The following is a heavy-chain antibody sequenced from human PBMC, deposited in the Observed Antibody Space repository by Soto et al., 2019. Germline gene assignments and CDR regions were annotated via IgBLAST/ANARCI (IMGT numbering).Heavy chain of an antibody. V-gene: IGHV4-59*01. CDR2: IYYSGST. D-gene: IGHD2-2*01. Sequence: SETLSLTCTVSGGSISSYYWSWIRQPPGKGLEWIGYIYYSGSTNYNPPLKSRVTISVDTSKNQFSLKLSSVTAADTAVYYCARAEYQLLSSYYYMDVWGKGTTVTVSS. J-gene: IGHJ6*03. CDR1: GGSISSYY. CDR3: ARAEYQLLSSYYYMDV.